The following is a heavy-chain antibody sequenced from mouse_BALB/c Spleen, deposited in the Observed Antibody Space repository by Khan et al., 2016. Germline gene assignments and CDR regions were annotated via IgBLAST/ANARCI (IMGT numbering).Heavy chain of an antibody. D-gene: IGHD1-1*01. J-gene: IGHJ3*01. CDR2: ITSYNGAT. V-gene: IGHV1S34*01. CDR3: ASPSGSSYVGFAY. Sequence: PVKTGASVKISCKASGYSFTGYYMHWVKQSHGKSLEWIGYITSYNGATSYNQKFTGKATFTVDTSSSTAYMQFNSLTSEDAAVYYCASPSGSSYVGFAYWGQGTLGTVSA. CDR1: GYSFTGYY.